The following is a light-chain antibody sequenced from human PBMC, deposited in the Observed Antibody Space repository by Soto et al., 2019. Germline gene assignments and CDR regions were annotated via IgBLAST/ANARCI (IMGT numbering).Light chain of an antibody. J-gene: IGKJ2*01. CDR2: KAS. Sequence: DIQMTQSPSTLSASVGDRVTITCRASQSISGWLAWYQQKAGKAPKLLIYKASTLQSAVPSRFSGSGSGTEFTLTISSLQPEDSATYYCQQYSSYPYTVGQGTKLEIK. CDR1: QSISGW. CDR3: QQYSSYPYT. V-gene: IGKV1-5*03.